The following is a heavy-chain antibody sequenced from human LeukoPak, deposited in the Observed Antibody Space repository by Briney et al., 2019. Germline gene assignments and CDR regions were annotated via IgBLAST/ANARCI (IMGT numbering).Heavy chain of an antibody. Sequence: GGSLTLSCAASGFTFSSYSMNWVRQAPGKGLEWVSSISSSSSYIYYADSVKGRFTISRDNAKNSLYLQMNSLRAEDTAVYYCARDREYSSGWYRWFDPWGQGTLVTVSS. CDR2: ISSSSSYI. CDR1: GFTFSSYS. D-gene: IGHD6-19*01. V-gene: IGHV3-21*01. CDR3: ARDREYSSGWYRWFDP. J-gene: IGHJ5*02.